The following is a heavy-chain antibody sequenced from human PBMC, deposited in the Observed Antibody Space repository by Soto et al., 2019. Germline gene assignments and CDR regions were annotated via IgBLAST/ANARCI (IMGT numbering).Heavy chain of an antibody. V-gene: IGHV3-74*01. CDR2: INSDGSST. CDR1: GFTFSSYW. J-gene: IGHJ5*02. CDR3: ARDEDCGGDCYSSWFDP. Sequence: GGSLRLSCAASGFTFSSYWMHWVRQAPGKGLVWVSRINSDGSSTSYADSVKGRFTISRDNAKNTLYLQMNSLRAEDTAVYYCARDEDCGGDCYSSWFDPWGQGTLVTVSS. D-gene: IGHD2-21*02.